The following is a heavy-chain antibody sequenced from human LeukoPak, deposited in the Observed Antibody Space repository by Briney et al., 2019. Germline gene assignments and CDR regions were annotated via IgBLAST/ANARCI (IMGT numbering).Heavy chain of an antibody. CDR3: ARAGYDFWSGYSHDAFDI. Sequence: SETLSLTCAVSGGSISSGGYSWSWIRQPPGKGLGWIGYIYHSGSTYYNPSLKSRVTISVDRSKNQFSLKLSSVTAADTAVYYCARAGYDFWSGYSHDAFDIWGQGTMVTVSS. J-gene: IGHJ3*02. V-gene: IGHV4-30-2*01. CDR1: GGSISSGGYS. CDR2: IYHSGST. D-gene: IGHD3-3*01.